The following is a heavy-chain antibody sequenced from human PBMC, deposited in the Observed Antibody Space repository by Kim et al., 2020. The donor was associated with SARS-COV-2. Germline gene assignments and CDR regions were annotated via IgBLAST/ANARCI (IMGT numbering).Heavy chain of an antibody. D-gene: IGHD3-22*01. CDR2: INWNGGST. V-gene: IGHV3-20*04. Sequence: GGSLRLSCAASGFTFDDYGMSWVRQAPGKGLEWVSGINWNGGSTGYADSVKGRFTISRDNAKNSLYLQMNSLRAEDTALYYCAREGYYYDSSGYSEIYFDYWGQGTLVTVSS. CDR1: GFTFDDYG. J-gene: IGHJ4*02. CDR3: AREGYYYDSSGYSEIYFDY.